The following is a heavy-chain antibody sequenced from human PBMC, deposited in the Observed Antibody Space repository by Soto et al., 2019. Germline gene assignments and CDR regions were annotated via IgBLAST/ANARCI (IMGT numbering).Heavy chain of an antibody. D-gene: IGHD2-21*02. CDR2: IIPIFGTA. CDR3: ARDYCGGDCYSSYYCCGMDV. CDR1: GGTFSSYA. V-gene: IGHV1-69*06. J-gene: IGHJ6*02. Sequence: QVQLVQSGAEVKKPGSSVKVSCKASGGTFSSYAISWVRQAPGQGLEWMGGIIPIFGTANYAQKFQGRVTITADKSTSTAYMELSSLRSEDTAVYYCARDYCGGDCYSSYYCCGMDVWGQGTTVTVSS.